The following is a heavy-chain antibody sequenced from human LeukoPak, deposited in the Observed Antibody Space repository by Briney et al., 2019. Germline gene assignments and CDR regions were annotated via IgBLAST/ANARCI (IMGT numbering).Heavy chain of an antibody. D-gene: IGHD3-9*01. CDR2: INWSGGST. V-gene: IGHV3-20*04. J-gene: IGHJ4*02. CDR3: ARVRDILTGYYVHYFDY. CDR1: GFTFDNYS. Sequence: RSGGSLRLSCAASGFTFDNYSIGSVRQAPRKGMEWVFGINWSGGSTGYADSVKGRFTISRDNAKNSLYLQMNSLRAEDTALYYCARVRDILTGYYVHYFDYWGQGSLVTVSS.